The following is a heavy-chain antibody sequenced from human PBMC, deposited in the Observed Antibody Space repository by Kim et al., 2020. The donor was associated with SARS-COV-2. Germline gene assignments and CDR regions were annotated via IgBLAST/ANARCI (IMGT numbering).Heavy chain of an antibody. CDR3: ARAGYSSSWREYYFDY. D-gene: IGHD6-13*01. Sequence: SVKVSCKASGGTFSSYAISWVRQAPGQGLEWMGRIIPILGIANYAQKFQGRVTITADKSTSTAYMELNSLRSEDTAVYYCARAGYSSSWREYYFDYWGQGTLVTVSS. CDR2: IIPILGIA. CDR1: GGTFSSYA. J-gene: IGHJ4*02. V-gene: IGHV1-69*04.